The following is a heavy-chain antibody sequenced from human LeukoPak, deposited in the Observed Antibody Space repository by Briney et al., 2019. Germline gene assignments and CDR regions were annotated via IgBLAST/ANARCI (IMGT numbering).Heavy chain of an antibody. D-gene: IGHD6-6*01. CDR1: GFTFSSYG. CDR2: IRYDGSNK. J-gene: IGHJ6*03. V-gene: IGHV3-30*02. CDR3: AKLYEQLAYYYYYYMDV. Sequence: PGGSLRLSCAASGFTFSSYGMHWVRQAPCKGLEWVAFIRYDGSNKYYADSVKGRFTISRDNSKNTLYLQMNSLRAEDTAVYYCAKLYEQLAYYYYYYMDVWGKGTTVTVSS.